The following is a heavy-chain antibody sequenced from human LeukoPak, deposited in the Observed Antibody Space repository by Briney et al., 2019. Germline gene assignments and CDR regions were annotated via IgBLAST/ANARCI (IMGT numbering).Heavy chain of an antibody. CDR3: AKGLTRDYFDY. Sequence: GRSLRLSCAASGFTFSSYAMHWVRQAPGKGLEWVAVISYDGSNKYYADSVKGRFTISRDNSKNTLYLQMNSLRAEDTSVYYCAKGLTRDYFDYWGQGTLVTVSS. D-gene: IGHD4/OR15-4a*01. V-gene: IGHV3-30-3*01. J-gene: IGHJ4*02. CDR2: ISYDGSNK. CDR1: GFTFSSYA.